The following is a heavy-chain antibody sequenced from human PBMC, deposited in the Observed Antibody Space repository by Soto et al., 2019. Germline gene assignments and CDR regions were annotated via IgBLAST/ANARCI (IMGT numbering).Heavy chain of an antibody. CDR1: GYTFTSYD. CDR3: ARGKTGDQDY. Sequence: AAVKVSCKASGYTFTSYDINWVRQATGQGIEWMGWMNPNRGNTGYAQKFQGRVTMTRNTSISTADMELSSLISEDTAVYYCARGKTGDQDYWGQGTLVTVSS. J-gene: IGHJ4*02. V-gene: IGHV1-8*02. D-gene: IGHD7-27*01. CDR2: MNPNRGNT.